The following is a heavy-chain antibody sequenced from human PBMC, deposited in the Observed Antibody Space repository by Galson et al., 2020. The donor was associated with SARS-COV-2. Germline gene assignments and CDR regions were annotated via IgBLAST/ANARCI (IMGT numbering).Heavy chain of an antibody. CDR3: ARHSWGYSGSSYYYYGMDV. Sequence: GESLKISCKGSGYSFTSYWIGWVRQMPGKGLEWMGIIYPGDSDTRYSPSFQGQVTISADKSISTAYLQWSSLKASDTAMYYCARHSWGYSGSSYYYYGMDVWGQGTTVTVSS. J-gene: IGHJ6*02. V-gene: IGHV5-51*01. D-gene: IGHD1-26*01. CDR2: IYPGDSDT. CDR1: GYSFTSYW.